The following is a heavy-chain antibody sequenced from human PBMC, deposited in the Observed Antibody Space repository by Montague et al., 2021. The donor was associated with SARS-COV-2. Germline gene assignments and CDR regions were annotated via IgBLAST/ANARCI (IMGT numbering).Heavy chain of an antibody. CDR1: GFTFSSYG. Sequence: SLRLSCAASGFTFSSYGMHWVRQAPGKGLEWVAVIWYDGSNKYYADSVKGRFTISRDNSKNTLYLQMNSLRAEDTAVYYCARWYPQTLTLIGLRGKSASDYWGQGTLVAVSS. CDR2: IWYDGSNK. V-gene: IGHV3-33*01. D-gene: IGHD4-23*01. J-gene: IGHJ4*02. CDR3: ARWYPQTLTLIGLRGKSASDY.